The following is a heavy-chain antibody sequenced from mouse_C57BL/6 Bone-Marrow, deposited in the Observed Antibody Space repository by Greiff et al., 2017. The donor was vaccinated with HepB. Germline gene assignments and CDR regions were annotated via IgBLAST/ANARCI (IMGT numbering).Heavy chain of an antibody. J-gene: IGHJ2*01. D-gene: IGHD2-2*01. CDR3: ATMVRDYFDY. CDR2: IYPRSGDT. V-gene: IGHV1-81*01. Sequence: VQLQQSGAELARPGASVKLSCKASGYTFTSYGISWVKQRTGQGLEWIGEIYPRSGDTYYNEKFKGKATLTADTSSSTAYKELRSLTSEDSAVYFCATMVRDYFDYWGQGTTLTVSS. CDR1: GYTFTSYG.